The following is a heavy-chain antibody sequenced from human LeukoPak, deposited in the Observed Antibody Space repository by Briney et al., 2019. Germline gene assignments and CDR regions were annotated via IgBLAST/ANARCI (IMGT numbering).Heavy chain of an antibody. CDR1: GFMFSTYW. J-gene: IGHJ4*02. Sequence: GGSLRLSCAASGFMFSTYWMSWVRQTPGKGLEWVANIKQDGSEKYNVDSVKGRFTISRDNAKNSLYLQMNSLRAEDTAVYYCARGRYCSGGSCYGALGYYFEYWGQGTLVTVSS. CDR3: ARGRYCSGGSCYGALGYYFEY. CDR2: IKQDGSEK. D-gene: IGHD2-15*01. V-gene: IGHV3-7*01.